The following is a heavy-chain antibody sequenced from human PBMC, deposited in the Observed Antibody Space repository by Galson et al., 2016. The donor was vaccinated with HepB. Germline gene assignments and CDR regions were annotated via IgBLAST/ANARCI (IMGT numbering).Heavy chain of an antibody. J-gene: IGHJ4*02. Sequence: SLRLSCAASGFALSSYWMSWVRQAPGKGLEWVALISNDGSNTYYAESLKGRLTISRDNSNNTVFLHMNSLRGEDTAVYYCAKDRAGAGSRGFDFWGQGTLVTVSS. CDR3: AKDRAGAGSRGFDF. V-gene: IGHV3-30*18. D-gene: IGHD6-13*01. CDR2: ISNDGSNT. CDR1: GFALSSYW.